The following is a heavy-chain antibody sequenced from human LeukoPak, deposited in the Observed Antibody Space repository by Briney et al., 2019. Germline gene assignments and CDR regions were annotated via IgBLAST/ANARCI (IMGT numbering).Heavy chain of an antibody. CDR2: TYYRSKWYN. CDR3: ARDFGTTGWHTFDY. J-gene: IGHJ4*02. CDR1: GDSVSSKNGA. D-gene: IGHD6-19*01. Sequence: SQTLSLTCVVSGDSVSSKNGAWSWVRQSPWRGLEWLGRTYYRSKWYNDYAESMEGRVTISQDTSKNQYSLHLNSVAPDDTAVYYCARDFGTTGWHTFDYWGQGTLVTGSS. V-gene: IGHV6-1*01.